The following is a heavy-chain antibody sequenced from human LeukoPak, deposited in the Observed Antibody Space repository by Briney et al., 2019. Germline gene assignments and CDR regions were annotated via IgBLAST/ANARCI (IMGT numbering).Heavy chain of an antibody. D-gene: IGHD2-15*01. J-gene: IGHJ4*02. V-gene: IGHV4-34*01. CDR2: INHSGST. CDR1: GGSFSGYY. CDR3: ARGSGVAEFDY. Sequence: PSETLSLTCAVYGGSFSGYYWSWIRQPPGKGLEWIGEINHSGSTNYNPSLKSRVTISVDTSKNQFSLKLSSVTAADTAVYYCARGSGVAEFDYWGQGTLVTVSS.